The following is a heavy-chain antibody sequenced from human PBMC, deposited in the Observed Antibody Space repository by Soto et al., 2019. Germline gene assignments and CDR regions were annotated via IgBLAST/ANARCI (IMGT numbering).Heavy chain of an antibody. Sequence: GASVKVSCKASGGTFSSYAISWVRQAPGQGLEWMGGIIPIFGTANYAQKFQGRVTITADESTSTAYMELSSLRSEDTAVYYCASSFLGYCSSTSCLGRTGFDPWGQGTLVTVSA. CDR1: GGTFSSYA. CDR2: IIPIFGTA. D-gene: IGHD2-2*01. J-gene: IGHJ5*02. V-gene: IGHV1-69*13. CDR3: ASSFLGYCSSTSCLGRTGFDP.